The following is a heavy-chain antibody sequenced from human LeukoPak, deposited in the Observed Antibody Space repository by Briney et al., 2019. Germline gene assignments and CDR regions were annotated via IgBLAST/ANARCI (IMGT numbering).Heavy chain of an antibody. CDR2: IDPNRGAT. D-gene: IGHD3-10*01. CDR3: AREGGSYYGTGSYGSRFFWLNS. Sequence: ASVKVSCKASGSTFNNYYVHWVRQAPGQGLEWMGWIDPNRGATNYARKFQDRVTMTRDTSINKDYMDLSRLRPNDTAVYYCAREGGSYYGTGSYGSRFFWLNSWGQGTLVTVSS. J-gene: IGHJ5*01. V-gene: IGHV1-2*02. CDR1: GSTFNNYY.